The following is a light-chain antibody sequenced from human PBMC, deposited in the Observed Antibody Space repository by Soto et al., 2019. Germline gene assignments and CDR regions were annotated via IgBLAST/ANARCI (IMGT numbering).Light chain of an antibody. J-gene: IGLJ2*01. Sequence: QSVLTQPPSEPGAPGQRVTISCTGSSSNIGAGYDVHWYQQLPGTAPKLLIYGNSNRPSGVPDRFSGSKSGTSASLAITGLQAEDEADYYCQSYDSSLSAGVFGGGTKLTVL. CDR2: GNS. CDR1: SSNIGAGYD. CDR3: QSYDSSLSAGV. V-gene: IGLV1-40*01.